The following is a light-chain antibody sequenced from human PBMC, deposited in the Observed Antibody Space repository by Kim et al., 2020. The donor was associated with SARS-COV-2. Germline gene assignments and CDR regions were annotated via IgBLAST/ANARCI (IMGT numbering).Light chain of an antibody. CDR3: QQRNSWPPFT. CDR1: QSVSNF. J-gene: IGKJ2*01. CDR2: DAS. Sequence: EIVLTQFPATLSLSPGETATLSCRASQSVSNFLAWYQQKPGQAPRLLIYDASNRAPGIPARFSGSGSGTDFTLTISSLEPEDFAVYYCQQRNSWPPFTFGQGTKLEI. V-gene: IGKV3-11*01.